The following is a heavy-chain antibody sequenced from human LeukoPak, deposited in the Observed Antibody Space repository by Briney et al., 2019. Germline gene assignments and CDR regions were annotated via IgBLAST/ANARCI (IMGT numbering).Heavy chain of an antibody. D-gene: IGHD6-19*01. CDR1: GLTVTDNY. V-gene: IGHV3-66*01. CDR3: ARDVGYSSGWSGFDP. CDR2: IYSAGGT. Sequence: PGGSLRPSCAASGLTVTDNYMSWVRQAPGKGLEWVAVIYSAGGTFYADSVKGRFTISRDNSKNTVFLQMNSLRVEDTAIYYCARDVGYSSGWSGFDPWGQGTLVTVSS. J-gene: IGHJ5*02.